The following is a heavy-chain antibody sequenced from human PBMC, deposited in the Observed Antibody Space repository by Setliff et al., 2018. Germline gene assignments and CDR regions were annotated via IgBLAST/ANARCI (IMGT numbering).Heavy chain of an antibody. V-gene: IGHV4-61*08. Sequence: SGPTLVNPTQTLTLTCTFSGFSLSASGLAVGWIRQPPEKGLEWIAYIHYSGSTNQNPSLKSRVTISVDTSKNQFSLKMSSMTAADTAVYYCARFLNPRDGYQNSPGFDFWGQGTLVTVSS. CDR1: GFSLSASGLA. D-gene: IGHD5-12*01. CDR2: IHYSGST. CDR3: ARFLNPRDGYQNSPGFDF. J-gene: IGHJ4*02.